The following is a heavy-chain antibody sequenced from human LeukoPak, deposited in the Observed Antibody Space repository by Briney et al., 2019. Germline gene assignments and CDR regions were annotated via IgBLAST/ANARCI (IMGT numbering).Heavy chain of an antibody. Sequence: PGGSLRLSCAVSGFTFSSYEMNWVRQAPGKGLEWISYISSSGSTVYYADSVKGRFTISRDNAKNSLYLQMNSLRAEDTAVYYCARSMTTVTTIDYWGQGTLVTVSS. D-gene: IGHD4-17*01. CDR3: ARSMTTVTTIDY. CDR2: ISSSGSTV. V-gene: IGHV3-48*03. J-gene: IGHJ4*02. CDR1: GFTFSSYE.